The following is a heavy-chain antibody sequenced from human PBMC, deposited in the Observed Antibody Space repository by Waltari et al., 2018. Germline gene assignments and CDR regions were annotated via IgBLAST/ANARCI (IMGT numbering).Heavy chain of an antibody. Sequence: VESGGGLVQPGGSLRLSCAASGFLCSTYWMTWVRQAPGKGLEWVANIKTDGSEKYYVDSVRGRFTISRDNAKNSLSLQMSTLRDEDTGRYYCARDWSGSGRGINYWGQGTLVTVSS. CDR1: GFLCSTYW. CDR3: ARDWSGSGRGINY. V-gene: IGHV3-7*01. J-gene: IGHJ4*02. D-gene: IGHD3-3*01. CDR2: IKTDGSEK.